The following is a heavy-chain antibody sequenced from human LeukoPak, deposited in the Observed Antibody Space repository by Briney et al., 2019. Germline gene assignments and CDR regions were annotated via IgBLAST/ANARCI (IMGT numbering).Heavy chain of an antibody. CDR2: IIPILGIA. Sequence: GASVKVSCKASGGTFSSYAISWVRQAPGQGLEWMGRIIPILGIANYAQKFQGRVTITADKPTSTAYMELSSLRSEDTAVYYCARDGIHIAGSYWGQGTLVTVSS. D-gene: IGHD1-26*01. CDR3: ARDGIHIAGSY. V-gene: IGHV1-69*04. CDR1: GGTFSSYA. J-gene: IGHJ4*02.